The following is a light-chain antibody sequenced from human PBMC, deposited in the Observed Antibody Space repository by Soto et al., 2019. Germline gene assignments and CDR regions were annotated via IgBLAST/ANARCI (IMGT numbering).Light chain of an antibody. CDR2: SNN. Sequence: QSVLVQPPSASGAPGQRVTISCSGSGSNIGTNAVNWYQQLPGTAPKLLIYSNNYRPSGVPGRFSGSKSGPSASLAISGLQSEDEADYYCAAWDDSVNVVLFGGGTKVTVL. V-gene: IGLV1-44*01. CDR1: GSNIGTNA. CDR3: AAWDDSVNVVL. J-gene: IGLJ2*01.